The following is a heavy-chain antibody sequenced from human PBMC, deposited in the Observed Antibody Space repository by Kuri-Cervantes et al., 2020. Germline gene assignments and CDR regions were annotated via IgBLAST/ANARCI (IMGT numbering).Heavy chain of an antibody. CDR3: ARYSSLYYYDSGGYSEYFQH. CDR1: GGSISSSNW. Sequence: SETLSLTCAVSGGSISSSNWWSWVRQPPGKGLEWIGEIYHSGSTNYNPSLKSRVTISVDTSKNQFSLKLSSVTAADTAVYYCARYSSLYYYDSGGYSEYFQHWGQGTLVTVSS. V-gene: IGHV4-4*02. J-gene: IGHJ1*01. CDR2: IYHSGST. D-gene: IGHD3-22*01.